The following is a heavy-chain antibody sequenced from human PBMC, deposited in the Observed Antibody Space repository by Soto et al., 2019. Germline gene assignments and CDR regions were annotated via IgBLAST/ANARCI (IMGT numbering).Heavy chain of an antibody. J-gene: IGHJ5*02. CDR2: IYYSGGT. V-gene: IGHV4-59*01. Sequence: SETLSLTYTVSGGSISSYYWSWIRQPPGKGLEWIGYIYYSGGTNYNPSLKSRVTISVDTSKNQFSLKLSSVTAADTAVYYCAREVYSSSSPPHNWFDPWGQGTLVTVSS. D-gene: IGHD6-6*01. CDR3: AREVYSSSSPPHNWFDP. CDR1: GGSISSYY.